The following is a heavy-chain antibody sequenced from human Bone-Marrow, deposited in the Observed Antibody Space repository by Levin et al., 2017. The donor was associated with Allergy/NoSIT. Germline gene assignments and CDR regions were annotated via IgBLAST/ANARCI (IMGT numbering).Heavy chain of an antibody. J-gene: IGHJ4*02. CDR3: ARGGWMAVAGTYPGDY. CDR1: GYTFTSYG. CDR2: ISAYNGNT. Sequence: GGSLRLSCKASGYTFTSYGISWVRQAPGQGLEWMGWISAYNGNTNYAQKLQARVTMTTDTSTSTAYMELRSLRSDDTAVYYCARGGWMAVAGTYPGDYWGQGTLVTVSS. D-gene: IGHD6-19*01. V-gene: IGHV1-18*01.